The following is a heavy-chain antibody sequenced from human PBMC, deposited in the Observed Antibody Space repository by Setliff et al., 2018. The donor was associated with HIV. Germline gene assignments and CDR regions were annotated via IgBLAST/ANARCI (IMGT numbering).Heavy chain of an antibody. V-gene: IGHV1-69*13. Sequence: SVKVSCKASGYTFSAYAISWVRQAPGQGLEWMGGIIPMLGTANYAQKFQGRVTITADESTTTAYMELSSLRSEDTAVFYCARGGSGYYDFWSGSSAFEYWGQGTLVTVS. J-gene: IGHJ4*02. D-gene: IGHD3-3*01. CDR1: GYTFSAYA. CDR2: IIPMLGTA. CDR3: ARGGSGYYDFWSGSSAFEY.